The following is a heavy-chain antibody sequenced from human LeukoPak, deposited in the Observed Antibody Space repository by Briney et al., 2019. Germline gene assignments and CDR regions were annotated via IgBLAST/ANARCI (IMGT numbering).Heavy chain of an antibody. J-gene: IGHJ4*02. D-gene: IGHD6-19*01. CDR3: AKMGGSAPYFFDC. CDR2: IYTSGST. Sequence: SETLSLTCTVSGGSISSYYWSWIRQPAGKGLEWIGRIYTSGSTNYNPSLKSRVTISVDKSKNQFSLKLSSVTAADAAMYYCAKMGGSAPYFFDCWGQGTLVTVSS. CDR1: GGSISSYY. V-gene: IGHV4-4*07.